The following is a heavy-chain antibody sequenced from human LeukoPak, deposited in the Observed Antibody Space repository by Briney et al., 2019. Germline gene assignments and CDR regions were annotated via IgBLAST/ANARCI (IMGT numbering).Heavy chain of an antibody. CDR1: GGSISSGGYY. D-gene: IGHD3-10*01. V-gene: IGHV4-31*03. CDR3: ARDDGSGSLPHYYYGMDV. J-gene: IGHJ6*04. CDR2: IYYSGST. Sequence: PSETLSLTCTVSGGSISSGGYYWSWIRQHPGKGLEWIGYIYYSGSTYYNPSLKSRVTISVDTSKNQFSLKLSSVTAADTAVYYCARDDGSGSLPHYYYGMDVWGKGTTVTVSS.